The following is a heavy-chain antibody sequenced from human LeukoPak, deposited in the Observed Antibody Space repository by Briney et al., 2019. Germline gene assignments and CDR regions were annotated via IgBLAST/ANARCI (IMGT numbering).Heavy chain of an antibody. D-gene: IGHD6-6*01. CDR3: ARVQYRSSCLDN. Sequence: GGSLRLSCAASGFTFRSYSMHWVRQASGKGLEWVSYISSTSSTIYYADSVKGRFTISRDNAKNSLYLQMNSLRDEDTAVYYCARVQYRSSCLDNWGQGTLVTVSS. V-gene: IGHV3-48*02. CDR2: ISSTSSTI. CDR1: GFTFRSYS. J-gene: IGHJ4*02.